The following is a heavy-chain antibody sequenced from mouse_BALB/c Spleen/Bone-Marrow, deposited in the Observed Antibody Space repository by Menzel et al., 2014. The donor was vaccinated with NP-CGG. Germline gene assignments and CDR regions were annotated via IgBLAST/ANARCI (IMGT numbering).Heavy chain of an antibody. Sequence: QVQLQQSGAELAKPGASVKMSCKASGYTFTNYWVHWVKQRPGQGLEWIGYINPSTGYTEYNQKFKDKATLTAGKSSSTAYMQLSSLTSEDSAVYYCARIYYYGRDYWGQGTTLTVSS. CDR1: GYTFTNYW. V-gene: IGHV1-7*01. J-gene: IGHJ2*01. CDR2: INPSTGYT. CDR3: ARIYYYGRDY. D-gene: IGHD1-1*01.